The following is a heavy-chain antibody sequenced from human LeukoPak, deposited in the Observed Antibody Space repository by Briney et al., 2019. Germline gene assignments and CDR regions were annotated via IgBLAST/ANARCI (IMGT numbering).Heavy chain of an antibody. Sequence: PGGSLRLSCAASGFTFSSYAMSWVRQAPGKGLEWVSAISGSGGSTYYADSVKGRFTISRDNSKNTLYLQINSLRAEDTAVYYCARDRGSGWYGDLGFWGQGTLVTVSS. CDR3: ARDRGSGWYGDLGF. V-gene: IGHV3-23*01. J-gene: IGHJ4*03. CDR1: GFTFSSYA. CDR2: ISGSGGST. D-gene: IGHD6-19*01.